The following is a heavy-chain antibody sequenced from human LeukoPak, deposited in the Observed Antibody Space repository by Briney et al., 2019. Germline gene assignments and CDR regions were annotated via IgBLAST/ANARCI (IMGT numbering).Heavy chain of an antibody. CDR3: ARHSTVTSSLYLDF. CDR2: IFYSGST. J-gene: IGHJ4*02. Sequence: KPSETLSLTCTVSGVSIGSYYWNRIRQPPGKGLEWIGYIFYSGSTNYNPSLKSRVTISLDTSKNQFSLKLGSVTAADTAVYYCARHSTVTSSLYLDFWGQGILVTVSS. V-gene: IGHV4-59*08. D-gene: IGHD4-17*01. CDR1: GVSIGSYY.